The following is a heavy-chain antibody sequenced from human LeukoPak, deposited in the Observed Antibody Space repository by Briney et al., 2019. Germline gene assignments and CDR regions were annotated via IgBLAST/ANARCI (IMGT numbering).Heavy chain of an antibody. V-gene: IGHV1-69*04. CDR3: ARNRCSSTSCYRKGWFDP. J-gene: IGHJ5*02. Sequence: GASVKVSCKASGGTFSSYAISWVRQAPGQGLEWMGRIIPILGIANYAQKFQGRVTITTDESTSTAYMELSSLKSEDTAVYYCARNRCSSTSCYRKGWFDPWGQGTLVTVSS. D-gene: IGHD2-2*01. CDR2: IIPILGIA. CDR1: GGTFSSYA.